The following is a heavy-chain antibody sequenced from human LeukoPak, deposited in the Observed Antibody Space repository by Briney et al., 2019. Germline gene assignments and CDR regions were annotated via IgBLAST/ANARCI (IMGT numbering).Heavy chain of an antibody. V-gene: IGHV3-7*01. Sequence: PGGSLRLSCAASGFTFSSYWMSWVRQAPGKGLEWVANIKKDGSEKYYVDSVKGRFTISRDNAKTSLYLQMNSLRAEDTAVYYCARDKVVGPTKFDSWGQGTLVTVSS. CDR1: GFTFSSYW. CDR2: IKKDGSEK. D-gene: IGHD1-26*01. CDR3: ARDKVVGPTKFDS. J-gene: IGHJ5*01.